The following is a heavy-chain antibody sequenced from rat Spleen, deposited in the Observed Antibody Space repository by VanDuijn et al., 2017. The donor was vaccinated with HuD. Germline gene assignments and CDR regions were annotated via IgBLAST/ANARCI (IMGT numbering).Heavy chain of an antibody. V-gene: IGHV5-7*01. CDR2: ISYDGSST. Sequence: EVQLVESGGGLVQPGRSLKLSCAASGFTFSDYNMAWVRQAPKKGLEWVATISYDGSSTYYRDSVKGRFTISRDNAKSTLYLQMDSLRSEDTATYYCASLHSSYYYSGDGRDYWGQGVMVTVSS. D-gene: IGHD1-1*01. CDR1: GFTFSDYN. J-gene: IGHJ2*01. CDR3: ASLHSSYYYSGDGRDY.